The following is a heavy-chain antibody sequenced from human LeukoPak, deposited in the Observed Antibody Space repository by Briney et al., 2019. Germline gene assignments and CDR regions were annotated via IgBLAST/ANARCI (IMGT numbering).Heavy chain of an antibody. Sequence: GGSLRLSCAASGFTFSSYAMHWVRQAPGKGLEYVSAISSNGGSTYYANSVKGRFTISRDNSRNTLYLQMGSLRAEDMAVYYCASSRGVLRYFDWLPYFDYWGQGTLVTVSS. J-gene: IGHJ4*02. D-gene: IGHD3-9*01. CDR2: ISSNGGST. CDR3: ASSRGVLRYFDWLPYFDY. CDR1: GFTFSSYA. V-gene: IGHV3-64*01.